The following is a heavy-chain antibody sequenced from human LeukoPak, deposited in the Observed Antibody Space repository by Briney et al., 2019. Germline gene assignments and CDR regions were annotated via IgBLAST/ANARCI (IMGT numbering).Heavy chain of an antibody. Sequence: ASVKFSCKASGYTFTSYDINWVRQATGQGREWMGWLNPNSGNTSYAQKFQGRVTMTRNTSISTAYMELSSLRSEDTAVYYCARQRSNYYYMDVWGRGTTVTISS. CDR3: ARQRSNYYYMDV. CDR1: GYTFTSYD. D-gene: IGHD6-25*01. CDR2: LNPNSGNT. V-gene: IGHV1-8*01. J-gene: IGHJ6*03.